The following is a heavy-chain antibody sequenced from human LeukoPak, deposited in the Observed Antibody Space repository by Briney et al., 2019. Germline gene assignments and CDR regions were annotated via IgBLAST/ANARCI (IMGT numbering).Heavy chain of an antibody. J-gene: IGHJ3*02. D-gene: IGHD6-25*01. CDR3: ARDPSLAAHYAFDI. CDR1: GFIFSRYG. Sequence: GWSLRLSCEASGFIFSRYGMTWVRQAPGKGLEWVSAISGSGGTTYYADSVKGRFTISRDNAKNSLYLQMNSLRAEDTAVYYCARDPSLAAHYAFDIWGQGTMVTVSS. CDR2: ISGSGGTT. V-gene: IGHV3-23*01.